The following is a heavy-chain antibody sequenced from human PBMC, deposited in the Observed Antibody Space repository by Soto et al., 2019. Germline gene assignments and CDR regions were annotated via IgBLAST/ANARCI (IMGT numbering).Heavy chain of an antibody. CDR1: GYTFTGYY. V-gene: IGHV1-2*04. CDR2: INPNSGGT. CDR3: ARDGREDYYDSSCYHH. Sequence: QVQLVQSGAEVKKPGASVKVSCKASGYTFTGYYMHWVRQAPGQGLEWMGWINPNSGGTNYAQKFQGWVTMTRDTSISTAYMELSRLRSDDTAVYYCARDGREDYYDSSCYHHWGQGTLVTVSA. J-gene: IGHJ5*02. D-gene: IGHD3-22*01.